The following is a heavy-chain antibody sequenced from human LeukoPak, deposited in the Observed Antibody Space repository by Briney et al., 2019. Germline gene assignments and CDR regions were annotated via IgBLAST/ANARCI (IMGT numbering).Heavy chain of an antibody. D-gene: IGHD3-22*01. J-gene: IGHJ4*02. Sequence: ASVKVSCKASGGTFSSYAISWVRQAPGQGLEWMGGIIPIFGTANYARKFRGRVTMTTDTPTGTAYMELRSLSSDDTAVYYCARIPTMTDYYFDYWGQGTLVTVSS. V-gene: IGHV1-69*05. CDR1: GGTFSSYA. CDR2: IIPIFGTA. CDR3: ARIPTMTDYYFDY.